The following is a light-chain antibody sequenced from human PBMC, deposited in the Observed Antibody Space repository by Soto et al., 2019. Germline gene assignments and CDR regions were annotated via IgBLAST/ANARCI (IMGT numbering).Light chain of an antibody. V-gene: IGKV3-20*01. CDR3: QQYDSPPRT. Sequence: EIVLTQSPGTLSLSPGKRVTLSCRASQSISSTYLAWYQQKPGQAPRLLIYGASSRATGIPDRFSGSGSGTDFTLTISRLEPEDFAVYYCQQYDSPPRTFGQVTKVEVQ. CDR2: GAS. J-gene: IGKJ1*01. CDR1: QSISSTY.